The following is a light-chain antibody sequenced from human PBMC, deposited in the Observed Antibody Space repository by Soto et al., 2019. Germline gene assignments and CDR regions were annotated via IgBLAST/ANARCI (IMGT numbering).Light chain of an antibody. V-gene: IGKV3D-20*01. CDR3: QYYGSSSRT. Sequence: IVLTQSPSTLSLSPGERATLSCRGGQSVRSHLVWYQQKPGKAPRLLIHDASNRATGIPARFSGSGSGTDFTLTITRLEPEDFAVYFCQYYGSSSRTFGQGTKVDIK. CDR1: QSVRSH. J-gene: IGKJ1*01. CDR2: DAS.